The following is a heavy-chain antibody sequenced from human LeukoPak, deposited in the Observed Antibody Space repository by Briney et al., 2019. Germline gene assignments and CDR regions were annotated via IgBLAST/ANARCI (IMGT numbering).Heavy chain of an antibody. V-gene: IGHV1-2*04. D-gene: IGHD5-12*01. J-gene: IGHJ4*02. CDR2: INPNSGGT. CDR3: ARAPYDSAVYFDY. Sequence: GASVKVSCKASGYTFTGYYMHWVRQAPGQGLEWMGWINPNSGGTNYAQKFQGWVTMTRDTSISTAYMELSRLRSDDTAVYYCARAPYDSAVYFDYWGQGTLVTVSS. CDR1: GYTFTGYY.